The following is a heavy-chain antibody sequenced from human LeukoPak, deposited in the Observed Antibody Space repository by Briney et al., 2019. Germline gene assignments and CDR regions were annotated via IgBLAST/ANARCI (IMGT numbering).Heavy chain of an antibody. J-gene: IGHJ4*02. V-gene: IGHV4-39*01. CDR3: ARQLGYCSSTSCYADKVDY. CDR2: IYYSGST. Sequence: SETLSLTCTVSGGSISSSSYYWGWIRQPPGKGLEWIGSIYYSGSTYYNPSLKSRVTISVDTSKNQFSLKLSSVTAADTAVYYSARQLGYCSSTSCYADKVDYWSQGTLVTVSS. CDR1: GGSISSSSYY. D-gene: IGHD2-2*01.